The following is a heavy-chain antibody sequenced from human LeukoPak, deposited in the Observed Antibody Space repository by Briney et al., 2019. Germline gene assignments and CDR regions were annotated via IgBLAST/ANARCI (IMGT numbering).Heavy chain of an antibody. CDR2: INPSGGST. D-gene: IGHD2-15*01. J-gene: IGHJ4*02. V-gene: IGHV1-46*01. CDR1: GYTFTSYY. CDR3: ARGEDYVVEVTATTWTLLDY. Sequence: ASVKVSCKASGYTFTSYYMHWVRQAPGQGLEWMGIINPSGGSTSYAQKFQGRVTMTRDMSTSTVYMELSSLRSEDTAVYYCARGEDYVVEVTATTWTLLDYWGQGTLVTVSS.